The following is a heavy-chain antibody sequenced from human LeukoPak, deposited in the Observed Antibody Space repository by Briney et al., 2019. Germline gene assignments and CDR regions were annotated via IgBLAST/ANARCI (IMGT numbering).Heavy chain of an antibody. Sequence: SVKVSCKASGGTFSSYAISWVRQAPGQGLEWMGGIIPIFGTANYAQKFQGRVTITTDESTSTAYMELSSLRSEDTAVYYCARDVNYDFWSGYYPDWGLGTLVTVSS. D-gene: IGHD3-3*01. CDR1: GGTFSSYA. V-gene: IGHV1-69*05. J-gene: IGHJ4*02. CDR2: IIPIFGTA. CDR3: ARDVNYDFWSGYYPD.